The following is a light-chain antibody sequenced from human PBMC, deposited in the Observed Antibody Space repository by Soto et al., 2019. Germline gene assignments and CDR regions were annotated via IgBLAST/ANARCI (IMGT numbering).Light chain of an antibody. J-gene: IGKJ1*01. CDR2: KIS. CDR1: ESLLHSDRNTY. V-gene: IGKV2-24*01. CDR3: MQSSLLRS. Sequence: DIVLTQSPLWIAVTPGRPASFSCESSESLLHSDRNTYLSWLHQRPGQPPRLLIYKISERFSGVTDRLSGSGAGTNFTLSIRRGDVEDFGIFFRMQSSLLRSFGQGTKVEIK.